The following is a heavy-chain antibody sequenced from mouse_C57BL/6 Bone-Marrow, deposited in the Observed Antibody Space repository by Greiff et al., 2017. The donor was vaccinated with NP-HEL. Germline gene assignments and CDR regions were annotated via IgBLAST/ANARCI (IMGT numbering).Heavy chain of an antibody. CDR3: AREGGWLLPYWYFDV. D-gene: IGHD2-3*01. CDR1: GYSFTGYY. V-gene: IGHV1-42*01. CDR2: INPSTGGT. Sequence: VQLQQSGPELVKPGASVKISCKASGYSFTGYYMNWVKQSPEMSLEWIGEINPSTGGTTYNQKFKAKATLTVDKSSSTAYMQLKSLTSEDSAVYYCAREGGWLLPYWYFDVWGTGTTVTVSS. J-gene: IGHJ1*03.